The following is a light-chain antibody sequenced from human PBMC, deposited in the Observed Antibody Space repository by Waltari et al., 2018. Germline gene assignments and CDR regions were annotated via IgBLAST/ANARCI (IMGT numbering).Light chain of an antibody. CDR1: QTISSY. CDR2: AAS. CDR3: RQSYNTPRT. J-gene: IGKJ1*01. V-gene: IGKV1-39*01. Sequence: DIQMTQSPSSLSASVGDRVTITCRASQTISSYLSWYQQKPGKAPNLLIYAASSLQSGVPSRVSGSGSGTDFTLTISSLQPEDFAAYCCRQSYNTPRTFGQGTKVEVK.